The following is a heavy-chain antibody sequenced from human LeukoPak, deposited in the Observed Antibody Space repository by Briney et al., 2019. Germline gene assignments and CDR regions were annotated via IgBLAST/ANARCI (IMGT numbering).Heavy chain of an antibody. CDR3: AKAVPSGYQTDY. D-gene: IGHD3-3*01. J-gene: IGHJ4*02. CDR1: GLTFSSYT. Sequence: GGSLRLSCAASGLTFSSYTMSLLRQPPEKGLEWVSAIGGSGGSKYYADSVKGRFTISRDNSKNTLYLQMNSRRAEDTAIYICAKAVPSGYQTDYWGQGTLVSVSS. CDR2: IGGSGGSK. V-gene: IGHV3-23*01.